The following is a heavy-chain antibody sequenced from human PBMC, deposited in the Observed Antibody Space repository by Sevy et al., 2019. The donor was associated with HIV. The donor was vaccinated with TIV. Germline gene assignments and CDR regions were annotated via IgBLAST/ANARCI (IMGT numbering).Heavy chain of an antibody. V-gene: IGHV3-30-3*01. D-gene: IGHD3-16*01. Sequence: LSLTCAASGFTFSSYAMHWVRQAPGKGLEWVAVISYDGSNKYYADSVKGRFTISRDNSKNTLYLQMNSLGAGDTAVYYYARDSPIMITFGGVKSYYYYMDVWGKGTTVTVSS. CDR3: ARDSPIMITFGGVKSYYYYMDV. CDR2: ISYDGSNK. J-gene: IGHJ6*03. CDR1: GFTFSSYA.